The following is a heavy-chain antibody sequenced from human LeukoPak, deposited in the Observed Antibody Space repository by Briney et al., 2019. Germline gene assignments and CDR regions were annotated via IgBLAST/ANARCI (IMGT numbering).Heavy chain of an antibody. CDR1: GYSFTSYY. V-gene: IGHV1-46*01. CDR3: ARGCELCGGNFGY. Sequence: ASVKVSCKASGYSFTSYYMHWVRQAPGQGLEWMGFINPSGSSAAYAQKFQGSVTMTRNTSISTAYMELSSLRSEDTAVYYCARGCELCGGNFGYWGQGTLVTVSS. CDR2: INPSGSSA. J-gene: IGHJ4*02. D-gene: IGHD1-7*01.